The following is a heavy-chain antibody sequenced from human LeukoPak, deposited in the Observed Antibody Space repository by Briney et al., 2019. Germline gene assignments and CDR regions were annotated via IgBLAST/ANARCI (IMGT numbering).Heavy chain of an antibody. J-gene: IGHJ3*02. V-gene: IGHV1-18*04. Sequence: GASVKVSFKASGYTFTSYGISWVRQAPGQGLEWMGRISANNGDTNYAQKLRGRVTMTTDTSTSTAYMELTSLRSDDSAVYYCARCSGASCYNPFDMWGQGTMVTVSS. D-gene: IGHD2-15*01. CDR1: GYTFTSYG. CDR2: ISANNGDT. CDR3: ARCSGASCYNPFDM.